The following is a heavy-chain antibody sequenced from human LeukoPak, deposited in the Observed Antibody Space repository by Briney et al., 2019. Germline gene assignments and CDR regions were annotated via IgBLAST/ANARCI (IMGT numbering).Heavy chain of an antibody. J-gene: IGHJ4*02. CDR1: GFTFDDYA. Sequence: GGSLRLSCAASGFTFDDYAMQWVRQAPGKGLEWVSLISGDGGGTFYADSVKGRFTISRDNSRNSLYLQMNSLRTEDTAFYYCGKDLNGVVGASIDWGQGTLVTVSS. D-gene: IGHD1-26*01. CDR3: GKDLNGVVGASID. V-gene: IGHV3-43*02. CDR2: ISGDGGGT.